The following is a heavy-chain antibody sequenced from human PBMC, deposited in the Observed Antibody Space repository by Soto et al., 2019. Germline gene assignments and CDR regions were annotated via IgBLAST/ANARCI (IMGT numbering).Heavy chain of an antibody. J-gene: IGHJ5*02. Sequence: SETLSLTCTVSGDSISSNSYYWGWIRQPPGKGLEWIGTLYYRGSTYYNPSLKSRVSISVDTSKNQFSLKLSSATAADTAVYYCAKTGPPGHNWFDPWGQGTLVTVSS. CDR1: GDSISSNSYY. V-gene: IGHV4-39*07. CDR2: LYYRGST. CDR3: AKTGPPGHNWFDP.